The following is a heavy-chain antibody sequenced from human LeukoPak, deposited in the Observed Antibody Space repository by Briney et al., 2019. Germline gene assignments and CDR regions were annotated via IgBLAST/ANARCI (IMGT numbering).Heavy chain of an antibody. D-gene: IGHD3-22*01. CDR1: GGSISSYY. CDR3: ARDRAYYYDSSGYSNWFDL. J-gene: IGHJ5*02. V-gene: IGHV4-59*01. Sequence: SETLSLTCTVSGGSISSYYWSWIRQPPGKGLEWIGYIYYSGSTNYNPSLKSRVTISVDTSKNQFSLKLSSVTASDTAVYYCARDRAYYYDSSGYSNWFDLWGQGTLVTVSS. CDR2: IYYSGST.